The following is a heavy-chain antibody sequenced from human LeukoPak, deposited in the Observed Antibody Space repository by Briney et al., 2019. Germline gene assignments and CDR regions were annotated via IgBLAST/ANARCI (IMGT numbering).Heavy chain of an antibody. D-gene: IGHD3-10*01. V-gene: IGHV1-2*02. Sequence: GASVKVSCKASGYTFTGYYMHWVRQAPGQGLEWLGWINPDSGGTNFAQKFQGRVTMTRDTSISTAYMELGSLRSDDTAVYYCARGSRVVGVITGGYWGQGTLVTVSS. CDR1: GYTFTGYY. CDR3: ARGSRVVGVITGGY. CDR2: INPDSGGT. J-gene: IGHJ4*02.